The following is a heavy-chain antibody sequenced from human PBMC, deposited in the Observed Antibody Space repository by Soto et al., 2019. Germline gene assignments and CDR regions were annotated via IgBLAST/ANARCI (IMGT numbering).Heavy chain of an antibody. D-gene: IGHD3-3*01. V-gene: IGHV3-48*02. CDR1: GFTFSSYS. J-gene: IGHJ6*02. Sequence: GGSLRLSCAASGFTFSSYSMNWVRQAPGKGLEWVSYISSSSSTIYYADSVKGRFTISRDNAKNSLYLQMNSLRDEDTAVYYCARVYDFWSGYTLAYYYGMDVWGQGTTVTVSS. CDR2: ISSSSSTI. CDR3: ARVYDFWSGYTLAYYYGMDV.